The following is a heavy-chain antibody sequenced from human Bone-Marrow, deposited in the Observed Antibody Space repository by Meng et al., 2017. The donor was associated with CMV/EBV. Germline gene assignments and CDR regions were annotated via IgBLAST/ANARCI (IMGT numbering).Heavy chain of an antibody. J-gene: IGHJ6*02. D-gene: IGHD6-19*01. Sequence: GGSLRLSCTASGFTFGDYAMSWVRQAPGKGLEWVGFIRSKAYGGTTEYAASVKGRFTISRDDSKSIAYLQMNSLKTEDTAVYYCARKGVADGKDAHIRLMYYYGMDVCGQGTTVTVSS. CDR1: GFTFGDYA. CDR3: ARKGVADGKDAHIRLMYYYGMDV. V-gene: IGHV3-49*04. CDR2: IRSKAYGGTT.